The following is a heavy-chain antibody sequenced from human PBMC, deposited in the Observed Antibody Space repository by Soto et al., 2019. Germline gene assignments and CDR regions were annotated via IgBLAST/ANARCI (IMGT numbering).Heavy chain of an antibody. CDR1: GGSFSGYY. J-gene: IGHJ4*02. CDR3: ARARTFVY. Sequence: SETLSLTCAVSGGSFSGYYWSWIRQPPGKGLEWIGEINHSGSTNYNPSLKSRVTISVDTSKNQFSLKLSSVTAADTAVYYCARARTFVYWGQGTLVTVSS. CDR2: INHSGST. V-gene: IGHV4-34*01. D-gene: IGHD3-16*01.